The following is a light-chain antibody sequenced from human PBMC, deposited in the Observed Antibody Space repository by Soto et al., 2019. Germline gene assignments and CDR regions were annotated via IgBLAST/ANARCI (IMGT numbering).Light chain of an antibody. V-gene: IGKV2-28*01. J-gene: IGKJ2*01. CDR2: LGS. Sequence: DIVMTQSPLSLPVTPGEPASISCRSSQSLLHSNGYNYLGWYLQKPGQSPQLLIYLGSNRASGVPDRLSGSGSGTDFTLKISRVEAEDVGVYYCMQVLQTPYTAGQGTKLEIK. CDR3: MQVLQTPYT. CDR1: QSLLHSNGYNY.